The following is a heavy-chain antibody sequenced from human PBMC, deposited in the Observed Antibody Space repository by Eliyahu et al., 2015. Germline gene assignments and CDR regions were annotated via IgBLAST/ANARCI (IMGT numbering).Heavy chain of an antibody. CDR3: ARSWDTAMDYYFDY. CDR2: XYHSGST. D-gene: IGHD5-18*01. V-gene: IGHV4-38-2*02. J-gene: IGHJ4*02. CDR1: GYSISSGYX. Sequence: QVQLQESGPGLVKPSETLSLTXTVSGYSISSGYXWGWIRQPPGKGXEWIGSXYHSGSTYYNPSLKSRVTISVDTSKNQFSLKLSSVTAADTAVYYCARSWDTAMDYYFDYWGQGTLVTVSS.